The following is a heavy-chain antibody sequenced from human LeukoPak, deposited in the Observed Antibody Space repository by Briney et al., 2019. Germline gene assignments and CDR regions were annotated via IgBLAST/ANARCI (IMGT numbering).Heavy chain of an antibody. CDR2: ISSSSSTI. D-gene: IGHD5-18*01. J-gene: IGHJ4*02. CDR1: GFTFSSYA. Sequence: PGGSLRLSCAASGFTFSSYAMSWVRQAPGKGLEWVSYISSSSSTIYYADSVKGRLTISRDNAKNSLYLQMNSLRAEDTAVYYCARGGGYGYGGYFDYWGQGTLVTVSS. CDR3: ARGGGYGYGGYFDY. V-gene: IGHV3-48*01.